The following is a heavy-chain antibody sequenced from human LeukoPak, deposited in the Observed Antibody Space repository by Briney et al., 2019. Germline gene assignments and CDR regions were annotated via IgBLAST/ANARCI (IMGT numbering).Heavy chain of an antibody. V-gene: IGHV4-34*01. CDR1: GGSFSGYY. J-gene: IGHJ5*02. CDR2: INHSGST. Sequence: SETLSLTCAVYGGSFSGYYWSWIRQPPGKGLEWIGEINHSGSTNYNPSLKSRVTISVDTSKNQFSLRLTSVTAADTAVYYCARDFRPRSSWFLFDPWGQGTLVTVSS. CDR3: ARDFRPRSSWFLFDP. D-gene: IGHD6-13*01.